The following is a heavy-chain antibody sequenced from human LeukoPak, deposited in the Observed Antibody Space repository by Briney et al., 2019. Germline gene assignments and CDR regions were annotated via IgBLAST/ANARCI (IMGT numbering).Heavy chain of an antibody. V-gene: IGHV3-30*18. CDR2: ISYDGSNK. CDR3: AKAIVGATTPPRLDY. CDR1: GFTFSSYG. D-gene: IGHD1-26*01. J-gene: IGHJ4*02. Sequence: GGSLRLSCAASGFTFSSYGMHRVRRAPGKGLEWVAVISYDGSNKYYADSVKGRFTISRDNSKNTLYLQMNSLRAEDTAVYYCAKAIVGATTPPRLDYWGQGTLVTVSS.